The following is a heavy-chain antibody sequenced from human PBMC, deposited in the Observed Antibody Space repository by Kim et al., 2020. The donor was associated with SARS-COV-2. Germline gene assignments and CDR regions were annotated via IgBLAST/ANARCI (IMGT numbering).Heavy chain of an antibody. D-gene: IGHD3-10*01. J-gene: IGHJ6*02. Sequence: GRFTISRDNARNSVYLQMNSLRVEDTALYYCARDGFGGSFSTTYFYYGMDVWGQGTTVTVSS. V-gene: IGHV3-20*03. CDR3: ARDGFGGSFSTTYFYYGMDV.